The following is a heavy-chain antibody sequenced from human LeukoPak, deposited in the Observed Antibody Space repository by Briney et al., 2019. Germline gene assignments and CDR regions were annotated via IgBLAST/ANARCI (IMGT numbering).Heavy chain of an antibody. Sequence: SETLSLTCTVSGYSISSGYYWGWIRQPPGKGLEWIGSIYHSGSTYYNPSLKSRVTISVDTSKNQFSLKLSCVTAADTAVYYCARGVRVVPAANHYYNSMDVWGKGTTVTVSS. CDR2: IYHSGST. CDR1: GYSISSGYY. J-gene: IGHJ6*03. CDR3: ARGVRVVPAANHYYNSMDV. V-gene: IGHV4-38-2*02. D-gene: IGHD2-2*01.